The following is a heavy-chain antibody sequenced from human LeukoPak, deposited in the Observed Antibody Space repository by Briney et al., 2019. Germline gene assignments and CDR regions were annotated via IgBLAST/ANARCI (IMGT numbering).Heavy chain of an antibody. J-gene: IGHJ4*02. D-gene: IGHD6-13*01. CDR3: ARGPSSNWSGLDF. V-gene: IGHV3-11*04. Sequence: PGGSLRLSCAASGFTFRDYYMTWIRQAPGKGLEWISYISRSGNTLYYADSVKGRFTVSRDNAKNTLYLQVNNLRAEDTAVYYCARGPSSNWSGLDFWGQGTLLTVSS. CDR1: GFTFRDYY. CDR2: ISRSGNTL.